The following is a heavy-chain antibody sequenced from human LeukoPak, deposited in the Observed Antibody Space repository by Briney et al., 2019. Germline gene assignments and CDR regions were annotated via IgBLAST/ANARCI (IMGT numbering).Heavy chain of an antibody. Sequence: GASVKVSCKVSGYTFTSDYIHWVRQAPGQGLEWMGIINPSGGSTSYAQKFQGRVTMTRDTSTSTVYMELSSLRSEDTAVYYCARDPTGDNWFDPWGQGTLVTVSS. CDR2: INPSGGST. V-gene: IGHV1-46*01. CDR1: GYTFTSDY. J-gene: IGHJ5*02. D-gene: IGHD1-1*01. CDR3: ARDPTGDNWFDP.